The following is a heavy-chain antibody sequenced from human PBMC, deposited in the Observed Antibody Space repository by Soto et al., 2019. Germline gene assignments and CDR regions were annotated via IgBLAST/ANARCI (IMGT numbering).Heavy chain of an antibody. V-gene: IGHV1-69*13. CDR3: AVWSHWNPLYYRGMDV. CDR1: GGTFSSYA. Sequence: SVKVSCKASGGTFSSYAISWVLQAPGQGLEWMGGIIPIFGTANYAQKFQGRGMITADDTTSTAYMQLSGLTSDDTASYYCAVWSHWNPLYYRGMDVWGQGTTVTVSS. CDR2: IIPIFGTA. D-gene: IGHD1-1*01. J-gene: IGHJ6*02.